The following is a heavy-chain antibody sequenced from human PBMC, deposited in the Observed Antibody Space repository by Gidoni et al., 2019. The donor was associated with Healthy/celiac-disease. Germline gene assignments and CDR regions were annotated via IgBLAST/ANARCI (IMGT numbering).Heavy chain of an antibody. D-gene: IGHD1-26*01. J-gene: IGHJ4*02. CDR1: GGTFSSYA. V-gene: IGHV1-69*01. CDR2: IIPIFGTA. Sequence: QVQLVQSGAEVKKPGSSVKVSCKDSGGTFSSYAISWVRQAPGQGLEWMGGIIPIFGTANYAQKFQGRVTITADESTSTAYMELSSRRSEDTAVYYCAREESGGSFDYWGQGTLVTVSS. CDR3: AREESGGSFDY.